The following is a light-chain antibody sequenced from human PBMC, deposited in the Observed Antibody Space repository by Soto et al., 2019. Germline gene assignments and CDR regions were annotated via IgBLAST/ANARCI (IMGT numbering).Light chain of an antibody. J-gene: IGKJ3*01. CDR3: QQSYSTRFT. V-gene: IGKV1-39*01. Sequence: DIQMTQSPSSLSASVGDRVTITCRASQSISSYLNWYQQKPGKAPKLLIYAASSLQSGVPSRFSGSGSGTDFNLTISSLRPEDFATDYCQQSYSTRFTFGPGTKVDIK. CDR1: QSISSY. CDR2: AAS.